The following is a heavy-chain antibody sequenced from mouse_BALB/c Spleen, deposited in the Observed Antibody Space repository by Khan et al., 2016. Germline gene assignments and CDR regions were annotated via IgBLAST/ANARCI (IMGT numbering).Heavy chain of an antibody. CDR2: IRFKSNNYAT. CDR1: GFTFSNYW. J-gene: IGHJ3*01. CDR3: TTGFAY. Sequence: EVKLEESGGGLVQPGGSMKLSCVASGFTFSNYWMNWVRQSPEKGLEWVAEIRFKSNNYATHYAESVKGRFTISRDDSKSSVYLQMNNLRAEDTGIYCCTTGFAYWGQGTLVTVSA. V-gene: IGHV6-6*02.